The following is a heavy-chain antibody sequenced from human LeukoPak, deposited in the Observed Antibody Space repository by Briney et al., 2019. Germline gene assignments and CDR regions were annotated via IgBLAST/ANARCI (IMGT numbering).Heavy chain of an antibody. CDR2: IYHSGST. V-gene: IGHV4-30-2*01. Sequence: SETLSLTCAVSGGSISSGGYSWSWIRQPPGKGLEWIGYIYHSGSTYYNPSLKSRVTISVDRSKNQFSLKLSSVTAADTAVYYCARGLRISRDAFDIWGQGKMVTVSS. CDR1: GGSISSGGYS. D-gene: IGHD2/OR15-2a*01. CDR3: ARGLRISRDAFDI. J-gene: IGHJ3*02.